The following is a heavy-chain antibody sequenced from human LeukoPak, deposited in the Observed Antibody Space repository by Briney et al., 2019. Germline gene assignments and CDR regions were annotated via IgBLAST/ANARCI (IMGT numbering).Heavy chain of an antibody. CDR2: ISVSGGST. CDR3: AKGSVYGDYYFDY. CDR1: GFTFSNYA. V-gene: IGHV3-23*01. Sequence: GGSLRLSCAASGFTFSNYAMNWVRQAPGGALEWVSAISVSGGSTYYADSVKGRFTISRDNSKNTLFLQMSSLRAEDTALYYCAKGSVYGDYYFDYWGQGTLVTVSS. D-gene: IGHD4-17*01. J-gene: IGHJ4*02.